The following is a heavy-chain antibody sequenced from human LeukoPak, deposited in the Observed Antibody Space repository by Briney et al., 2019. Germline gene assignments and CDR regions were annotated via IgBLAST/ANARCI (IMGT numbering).Heavy chain of an antibody. CDR3: AREEWLRKYYFDS. CDR1: GFTFSSYA. J-gene: IGHJ4*02. Sequence: GGSLRLSCAASGFTFSSYAMHWVRQAPGKGLEWVAVISYDGSNKYYADSVKGRFTISRDNTKNSLYLQMNSLRAEDSAVYYCAREEWLRKYYFDSWGQGTLVTVSS. V-gene: IGHV3-30*14. D-gene: IGHD5-12*01. CDR2: ISYDGSNK.